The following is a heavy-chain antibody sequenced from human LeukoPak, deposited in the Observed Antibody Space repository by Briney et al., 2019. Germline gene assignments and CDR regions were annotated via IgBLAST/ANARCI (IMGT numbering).Heavy chain of an antibody. CDR1: GFTFSNAW. CDR2: IKSKTDGWTT. V-gene: IGHV3-15*01. J-gene: IGHJ4*02. D-gene: IGHD6-13*01. CDR3: TTDQAGDY. Sequence: GGSLRLSCAASGFTFSNAWMSWVRQAPGKGLECGGRIKSKTDGWTTAYAAPGKGRVTIATDDSNNTLYLQMNSLKTEATAVYYCTTDQAGDYWGQGTLVTVSS.